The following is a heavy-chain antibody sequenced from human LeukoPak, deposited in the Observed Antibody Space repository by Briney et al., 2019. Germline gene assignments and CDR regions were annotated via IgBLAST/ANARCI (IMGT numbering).Heavy chain of an antibody. D-gene: IGHD1-7*01. CDR3: ARGGPDWNYDLFDY. Sequence: SVKVSCKASGGTFSSYAISWVRQAPGQGLEWMGGIIPIFGTANYAQKFQGRVTITTDESTSTAYMELSSLRSEDTAVYYCARGGPDWNYDLFDYWGQGTLVTVSS. J-gene: IGHJ4*02. CDR1: GGTFSSYA. CDR2: IIPIFGTA. V-gene: IGHV1-69*05.